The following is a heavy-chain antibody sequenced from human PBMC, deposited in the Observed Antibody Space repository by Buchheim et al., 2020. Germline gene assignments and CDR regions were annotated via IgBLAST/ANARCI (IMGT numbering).Heavy chain of an antibody. V-gene: IGHV3-15*07. J-gene: IGHJ6*02. Sequence: EVQLVESGGGLVKPGGSLRLSCAASGFTFSNAWMNWVRQAPGKGLEWVGRIKSKTDGGTTDYAAPAKGRVTISRDESKNKLYLQMNSLKTEDTAVYYCTTGYSSSWPPYGMDVWGQGTT. CDR1: GFTFSNAW. CDR3: TTGYSSSWPPYGMDV. D-gene: IGHD6-13*01. CDR2: IKSKTDGGTT.